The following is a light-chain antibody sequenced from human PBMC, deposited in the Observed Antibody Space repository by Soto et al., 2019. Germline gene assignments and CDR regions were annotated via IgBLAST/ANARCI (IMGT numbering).Light chain of an antibody. CDR2: DAS. CDR3: QQRSNWPYLT. J-gene: IGKJ4*01. CDR1: QSVSGY. Sequence: EIVLTQSPDTLSLSPGERATLSCRASQSVSGYLGWYQQKPGQAPRLLIYDASNRAYGVPARFRGSGSGTNFTLTIAILEPEEFAVYYCQQRSNWPYLTFGAGTRV. V-gene: IGKV3-11*01.